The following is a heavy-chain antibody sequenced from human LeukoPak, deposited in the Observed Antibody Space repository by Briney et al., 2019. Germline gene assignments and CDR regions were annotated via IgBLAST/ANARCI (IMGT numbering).Heavy chain of an antibody. Sequence: GGSLRLSCAASGFTFSNYAMSWVRQAPGKGLEWVSSISSSGDYIYYADSMKGRFTISRDNAKNSLYLQMNSLRGEATAVYYCARGTMVTVKFDYWGQGTLVTVSS. CDR2: ISSSGDYI. J-gene: IGHJ4*02. D-gene: IGHD4-11*01. V-gene: IGHV3-21*01. CDR1: GFTFSNYA. CDR3: ARGTMVTVKFDY.